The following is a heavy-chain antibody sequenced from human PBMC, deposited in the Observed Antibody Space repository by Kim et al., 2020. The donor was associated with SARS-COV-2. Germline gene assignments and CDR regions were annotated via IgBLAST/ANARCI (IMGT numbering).Heavy chain of an antibody. Sequence: ISDADSGMGRFTISRENDKHSLFQQMNSLRAEDTAVYYCARGPNYSPFDYWGQGTLVTVSS. CDR2: I. CDR3: ARGPNYSPFDY. D-gene: IGHD4-4*01. V-gene: IGHV3-48*03. J-gene: IGHJ4*02.